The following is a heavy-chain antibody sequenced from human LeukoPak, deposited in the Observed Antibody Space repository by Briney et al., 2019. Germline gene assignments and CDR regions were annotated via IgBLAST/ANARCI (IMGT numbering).Heavy chain of an antibody. V-gene: IGHV3-11*01. CDR1: GFTFSDYY. Sequence: GGSLRLSCAASGFTFSDYYMSWIRQAPGKGLEWVSYISSSGSTIYYADSVKGRFTISRDNAKNSLYLQMNSLRAEDTAVYCCATHYDILTGSPFDIWGQGTMVTVSS. D-gene: IGHD3-9*01. CDR2: ISSSGSTI. J-gene: IGHJ3*02. CDR3: ATHYDILTGSPFDI.